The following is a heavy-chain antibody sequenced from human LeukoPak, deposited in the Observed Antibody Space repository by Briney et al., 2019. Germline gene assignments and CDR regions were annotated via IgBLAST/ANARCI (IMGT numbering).Heavy chain of an antibody. CDR1: QFIFSNYA. D-gene: IGHD5-18*01. CDR3: AKDVETVMDWSNDGFDL. Sequence: PGRSLRLSCAASQFIFSNYAMSWVRQAPGKGLEWVAAISYDGVDTYYADSVKGRFTMSRDNSKDSVFLQMNGLRVGDTAMYYCAKDVETVMDWSNDGFDLWGQGTMVIVSS. J-gene: IGHJ3*01. V-gene: IGHV3-30-3*01. CDR2: ISYDGVDT.